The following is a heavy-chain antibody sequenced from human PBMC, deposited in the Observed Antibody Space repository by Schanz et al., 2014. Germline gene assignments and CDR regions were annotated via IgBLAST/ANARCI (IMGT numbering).Heavy chain of an antibody. J-gene: IGHJ6*02. CDR3: ASDFWSGYSHYYYGMDV. D-gene: IGHD3-3*01. CDR1: GNTLSAYY. Sequence: QVQLVQSGADVKKPGASVKVSCKASGNTLSAYYIHWIRQAPGQGLEWMGWIDPNSGGTNYAQKFQGRVTMTRDMSINTAYMELSRLRSDDSAVYYCASDFWSGYSHYYYGMDVWGQGTTVIVS. CDR2: IDPNSGGT. V-gene: IGHV1-2*02.